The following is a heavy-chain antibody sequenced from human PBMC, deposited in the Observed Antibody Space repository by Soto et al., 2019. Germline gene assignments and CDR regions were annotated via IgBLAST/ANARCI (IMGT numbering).Heavy chain of an antibody. J-gene: IGHJ4*02. CDR1: GFTFSSYA. CDR3: AREDVTYYYDSSGYDY. D-gene: IGHD3-22*01. CDR2: ISYDGSNK. Sequence: QVQLVESGGGVVQPGRSLRLSCAASGFTFSSYAMHWVRQAPGKGLEWVAVISYDGSNKYYADSVKGRFTISRDNSKTTLYLQMNSLRAEDTAVYYCAREDVTYYYDSSGYDYWGQGTLVTVSS. V-gene: IGHV3-30-3*01.